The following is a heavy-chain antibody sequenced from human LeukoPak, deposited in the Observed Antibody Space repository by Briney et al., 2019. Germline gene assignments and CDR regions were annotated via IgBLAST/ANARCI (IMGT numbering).Heavy chain of an antibody. CDR3: AKDFVLMVYARSYYFDY. CDR2: IRYDGSNK. J-gene: IGHJ4*02. CDR1: GFAFSGNG. Sequence: LTLPWSAPGFAFSGNGVHLVRRAPIKRKEWVAFIRYDGSNKYYADSVKGRFTISRDNSKNTLYLQMNSLRAEDTAVYYCAKDFVLMVYARSYYFDYWGQGTLVTVSS. D-gene: IGHD2-8*01. V-gene: IGHV3-30*02.